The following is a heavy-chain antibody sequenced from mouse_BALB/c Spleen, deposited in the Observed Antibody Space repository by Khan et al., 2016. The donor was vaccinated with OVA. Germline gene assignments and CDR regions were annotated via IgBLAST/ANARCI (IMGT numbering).Heavy chain of an antibody. D-gene: IGHD2-1*01. J-gene: IGHJ1*01. Sequence: VQLKQSGGGLVQPGGSRKLSCAASGFTFSSFGMHWVRQAPKQGLEWVAYMSSGSSTIYYVDTVKGRFTIYRDNPKNTLFLQMTSLRSEDTAMYYCARSGGNFHWYFDVWGAGTSVTVSS. CDR3: ARSGGNFHWYFDV. CDR1: GFTFSSFG. CDR2: MSSGSSTI. V-gene: IGHV5-17*02.